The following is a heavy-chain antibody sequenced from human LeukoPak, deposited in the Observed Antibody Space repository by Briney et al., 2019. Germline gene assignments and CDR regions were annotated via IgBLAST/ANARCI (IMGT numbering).Heavy chain of an antibody. CDR2: IYHSGST. V-gene: IGHV4-38-2*01. D-gene: IGHD4-11*01. Sequence: MASETLSLTCAVSGYSISSSYYWGWIRQPPGKGLEWIGTIYHSGSTHYNPSLKSRVTLSVDTSKNQFSLKLRSVTAADTAVYYCASLPSNTVTHDYWGQGTLVTVSS. CDR1: GYSISSSYY. J-gene: IGHJ4*02. CDR3: ASLPSNTVTHDY.